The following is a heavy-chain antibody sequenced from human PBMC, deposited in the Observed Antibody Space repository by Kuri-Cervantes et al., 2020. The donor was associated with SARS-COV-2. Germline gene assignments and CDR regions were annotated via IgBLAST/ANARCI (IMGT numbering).Heavy chain of an antibody. V-gene: IGHV4-59*01. D-gene: IGHD1-26*01. CDR2: IYNSGST. CDR3: ARVSGSESNWAWYFDL. CDR1: GGSISSYY. J-gene: IGHJ2*01. Sequence: SETLSLTCTVSGGSISSYYWSWIRQPPGTGLEWIGYIYNSGSTNYNPSLKSRVTISVDTSKNQSSLKLSSVTAADTAVYHCARVSGSESNWAWYFDLWGRGTLVTVSS.